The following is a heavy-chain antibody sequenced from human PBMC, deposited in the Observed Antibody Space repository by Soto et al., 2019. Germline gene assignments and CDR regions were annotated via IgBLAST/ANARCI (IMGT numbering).Heavy chain of an antibody. CDR3: ARAGKVVVAAREFDY. J-gene: IGHJ4*02. CDR1: GGSISSYY. D-gene: IGHD2-15*01. Sequence: PSETLSLTCTVSGGSISSYYWSWIRQPPGKGLEWIGYIYYSGSTNYNPSLKSRVTISVDTSKNQFSLKLSSVTAANTAVYYCARAGKVVVAAREFDYWGQGTLVTVSS. V-gene: IGHV4-59*01. CDR2: IYYSGST.